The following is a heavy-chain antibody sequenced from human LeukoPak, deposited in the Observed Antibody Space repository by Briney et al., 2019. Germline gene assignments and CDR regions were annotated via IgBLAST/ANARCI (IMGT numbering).Heavy chain of an antibody. V-gene: IGHV3-21*01. CDR1: GFTFSSYS. CDR3: ARDEWELGAFDI. CDR2: ISSSSSYI. Sequence: ARSLRPSCAASGFTFSSYSMNWVRQAPGKGLEWVSSISSSSSYIYYADSVKGRFTISRDNAKNSLYLQINSLRAEDTAVYYCARDEWELGAFDIWGQGTMVTVSS. J-gene: IGHJ3*02. D-gene: IGHD1-26*01.